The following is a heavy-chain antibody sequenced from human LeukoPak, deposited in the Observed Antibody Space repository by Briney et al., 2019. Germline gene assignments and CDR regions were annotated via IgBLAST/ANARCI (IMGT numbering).Heavy chain of an antibody. CDR1: GFTFSSYW. D-gene: IGHD2-2*01. CDR2: INSDGSST. V-gene: IGHV3-74*01. Sequence: PGRSLRLSCAASGFTFSSYWMHWVRQAPGKGLVWVSRINSDGSSTSYADSVKGRFTISRDNAKNTLYLQMNSLRAEDTAVYYCARELGYCSSTSCYADAFDIWGQGTMVTVSS. J-gene: IGHJ3*02. CDR3: ARELGYCSSTSCYADAFDI.